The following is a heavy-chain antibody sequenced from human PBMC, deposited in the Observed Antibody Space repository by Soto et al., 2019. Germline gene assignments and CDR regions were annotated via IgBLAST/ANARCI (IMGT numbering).Heavy chain of an antibody. J-gene: IGHJ4*02. D-gene: IGHD6-13*01. V-gene: IGHV3-48*02. CDR3: ARGSSNWAYYFDF. CDR1: GFTFSTYS. CDR2: ITGSGTTV. Sequence: EVHLVESGGGLVQPGGSLRLSCAASGFTFSTYSLNWVRQARGKGLEWVSYITGSGTTVYYADSVRGRFTISRDNAKNSLYLQMNSLRDDDTAVYYCARGSSNWAYYFDFWGQGTLGTVSS.